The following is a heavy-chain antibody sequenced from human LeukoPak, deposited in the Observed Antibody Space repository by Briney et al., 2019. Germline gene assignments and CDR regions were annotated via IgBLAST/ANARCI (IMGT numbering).Heavy chain of an antibody. Sequence: PGGSLRLSCAASGFTFDDYGMSWVRQAPGKGLEWVSSINWNGGSTGYADSVKGRFTISRDNAKNSLYLQMNSLRAEDTAVYYCARDRPGRWNNYYYYYMDVWGKGTTVTISS. CDR2: INWNGGST. CDR3: ARDRPGRWNNYYYYYMDV. CDR1: GFTFDDYG. V-gene: IGHV3-20*04. D-gene: IGHD1/OR15-1a*01. J-gene: IGHJ6*03.